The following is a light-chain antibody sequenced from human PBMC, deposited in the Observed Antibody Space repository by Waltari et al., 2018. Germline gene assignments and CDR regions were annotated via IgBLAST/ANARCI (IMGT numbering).Light chain of an antibody. CDR3: QKYGSLPAT. J-gene: IGKJ1*01. V-gene: IGKV3-20*01. CDR2: DAS. Sequence: EIVFTQSPGTLSLSPGERATLSCRASQSVSMTVAWYQQKPGQAPRLLIYDASSRATGIPDRFSGSGSGTDFSLTISRLEPEDFAVYYCQKYGSLPATFGQGTKVEIK. CDR1: QSVSMT.